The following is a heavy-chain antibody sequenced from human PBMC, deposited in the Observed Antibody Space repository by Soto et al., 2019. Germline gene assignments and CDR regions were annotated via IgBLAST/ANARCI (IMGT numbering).Heavy chain of an antibody. V-gene: IGHV4-34*01. CDR1: GGSFSGYY. D-gene: IGHD3-3*01. CDR3: ARGRRPDYDFWSGRHDAFDI. Sequence: SETLSLTCAVYGGSFSGYYWSWIRQPPGKGLEWIGEINVDVRTNYNPSLKSRVTISVDTSKNHFSLKLNSVTAADTAVYSCARGRRPDYDFWSGRHDAFDIWGQGTMVTVS. CDR2: INVDVRT. J-gene: IGHJ3*02.